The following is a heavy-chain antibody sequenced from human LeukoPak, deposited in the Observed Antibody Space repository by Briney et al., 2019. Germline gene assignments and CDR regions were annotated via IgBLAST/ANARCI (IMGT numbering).Heavy chain of an antibody. D-gene: IGHD3-10*01. CDR2: VRTKTHGGVP. Sequence: QTGGSLRLSCKGSGVTFSDCAVTWFRQTPGKGLEWVGFVRTKTHGGVPETAASVRGRFNVSRDDSAGIAYLQMTSLRTEDTAMYYCARVNFRDYRGYTWFEPWGQGTLVTVSS. J-gene: IGHJ5*02. CDR1: GVTFSDCA. CDR3: ARVNFRDYRGYTWFEP. V-gene: IGHV3-49*03.